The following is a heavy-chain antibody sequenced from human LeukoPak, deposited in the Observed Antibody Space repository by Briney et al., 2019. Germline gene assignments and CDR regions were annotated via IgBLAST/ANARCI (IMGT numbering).Heavy chain of an antibody. D-gene: IGHD6-13*01. J-gene: IGHJ4*02. V-gene: IGHV3-23*01. CDR3: AKGGIASPGLSN. CDR2: ISGSGDST. CDR1: GSTFSNYA. Sequence: GGSLRLSCAASGSTFSNYAMSWVRQAPGKGLEWVSAISGSGDSTYHADSVKGRFTMSRDNSKNTLYLQMNSLRAEDTAVYYCAKGGIASPGLSNWGQGTLVTVSS.